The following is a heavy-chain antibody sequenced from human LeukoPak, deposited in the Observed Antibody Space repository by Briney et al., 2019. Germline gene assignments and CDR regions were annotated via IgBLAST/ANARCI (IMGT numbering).Heavy chain of an antibody. CDR1: GGSVSSGSYY. V-gene: IGHV4-61*01. J-gene: IGHJ4*02. CDR2: IYYTGST. D-gene: IGHD6-13*01. Sequence: SETLSLTCTVSGGSVSSGSYYWNWIRLPPGKGLEWIGYIYYTGSTHYNPSLKSRVTISLDTSKSQFSLKLTSVTAADTAVYYCAKARDSNIWYPFDYWGQGTLVTVSS. CDR3: AKARDSNIWYPFDY.